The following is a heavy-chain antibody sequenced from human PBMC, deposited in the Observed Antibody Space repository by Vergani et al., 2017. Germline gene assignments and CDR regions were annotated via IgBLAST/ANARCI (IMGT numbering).Heavy chain of an antibody. CDR3: AKDQGVTFGGPSAFDI. J-gene: IGHJ3*02. CDR2: ISYDGSNK. D-gene: IGHD3-16*01. V-gene: IGHV3-30-3*01. Sequence: QVQLVESGGGVVQPGRSLRLSCAASGFTFSSYAMHWVRQAPGKGLEWVAVISYDGSNKYYADSVKGRFTISRDNSKNTLYLQMNSLRAEDTAVYYCAKDQGVTFGGPSAFDIWGQGTMVTVSS. CDR1: GFTFSSYA.